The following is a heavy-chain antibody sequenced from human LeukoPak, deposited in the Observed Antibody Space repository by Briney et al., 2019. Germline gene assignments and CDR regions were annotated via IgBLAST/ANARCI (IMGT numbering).Heavy chain of an antibody. CDR2: INSIGVDT. CDR3: ARSGYYDSTGYLDY. J-gene: IGHJ4*02. V-gene: IGHV3-64*01. D-gene: IGHD3-22*01. CDR1: GFTFSNYA. Sequence: GGSLRLSCAASGFTFSNYAMHWVRQAPGKGLEYVSAINSIGVDTYYANSVKGRFTISRDNSKNTLYLQMGSLRAEDMAVYYCARSGYYDSTGYLDYWGQGTLVTVS.